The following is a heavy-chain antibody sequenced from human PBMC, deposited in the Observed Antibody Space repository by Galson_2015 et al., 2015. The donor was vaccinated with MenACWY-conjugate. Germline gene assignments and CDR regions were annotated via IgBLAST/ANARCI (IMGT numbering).Heavy chain of an antibody. CDR1: GFTFYTYT. CDR3: AKDRHPDGVWNFDY. D-gene: IGHD4-17*01. V-gene: IGHV3-23*01. CDR2: IYGSGHRDT. J-gene: IGHJ4*02. Sequence: SLRLSCAASGFTFYTYTMSWVRQSPGKGLEWVAGIYGSGHRDTFYADSVKGRFTISRDESNNLVYLQMTSLRVEDTAVYYCAKDRHPDGVWNFDYWGQGSLVTVSS.